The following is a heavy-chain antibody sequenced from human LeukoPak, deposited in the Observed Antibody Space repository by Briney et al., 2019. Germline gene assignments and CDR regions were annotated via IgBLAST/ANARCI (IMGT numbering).Heavy chain of an antibody. V-gene: IGHV3-30*18. D-gene: IGHD2-15*01. J-gene: IGHJ3*01. CDR1: GFTFSSYG. CDR2: ISFDGINN. CDR3: AKGERSLGYYSAFDF. Sequence: GSLRLSCAASGFTFSSYGMHWVRQAPGKGLEWVGVISFDGINNYYGDSVKGRFTFSRDNSKNTLYLQMNSLRAEDTAIYYCAKGERSLGYYSAFDFWGQGTMVTVSS.